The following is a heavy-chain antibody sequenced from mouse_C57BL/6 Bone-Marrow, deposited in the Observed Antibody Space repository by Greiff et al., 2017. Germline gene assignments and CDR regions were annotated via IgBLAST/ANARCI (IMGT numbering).Heavy chain of an antibody. Sequence: DVKLVESGGDLVKPGGSLKLSCAASGFTFSSYGMSWVRQTPDKRLEWVATISSGGSYTYYPDSVKGRFTISRDNAKNTLYLQMSSLKSEDTAMYYCARRGYYDYDGFAYWGQGTLVTVSA. CDR2: ISSGGSYT. CDR1: GFTFSSYG. D-gene: IGHD2-4*01. CDR3: ARRGYYDYDGFAY. V-gene: IGHV5-6*02. J-gene: IGHJ3*01.